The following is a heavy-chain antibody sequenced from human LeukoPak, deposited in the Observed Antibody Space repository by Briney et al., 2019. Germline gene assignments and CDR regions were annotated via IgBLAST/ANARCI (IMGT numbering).Heavy chain of an antibody. J-gene: IGHJ4*02. CDR1: GYSIRSGYY. CDR3: ANGGDYDILTGYYKPRRGFDY. D-gene: IGHD3-9*01. Sequence: SETLSLTCAVSGYSIRSGYYWGWIRQPPGKGLEWIGSIYHSGSTYYNPSLKSRVTISVDTSKNQFSLKLSSVTAADTAVYYCANGGDYDILTGYYKPRRGFDYWGQGTLATVSS. V-gene: IGHV4-38-2*01. CDR2: IYHSGST.